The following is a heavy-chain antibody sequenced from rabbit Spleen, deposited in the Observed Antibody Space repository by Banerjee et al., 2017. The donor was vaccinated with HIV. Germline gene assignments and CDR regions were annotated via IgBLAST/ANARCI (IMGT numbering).Heavy chain of an antibody. CDR3: ARGNDYVTQLGL. CDR2: IDLLFGTT. Sequence: QEQLMESGGGLVQPGGSLKLSCKASGFDFSRTGVSWVRQAPGKGLEWIGYIDLLFGTTYYANWVNGRFTISSDNAQITVDLQMNSLTPADTATYFCARGNDYVTQLGLWGQGTLVTVS. V-gene: IGHV1S47*01. CDR1: GFDFSRTG. J-gene: IGHJ3*01. D-gene: IGHD6-1*01.